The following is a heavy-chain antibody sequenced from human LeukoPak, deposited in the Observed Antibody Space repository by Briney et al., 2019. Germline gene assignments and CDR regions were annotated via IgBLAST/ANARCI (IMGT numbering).Heavy chain of an antibody. J-gene: IGHJ5*02. D-gene: IGHD3-9*01. CDR2: IYYSGST. V-gene: IGHV4-39*07. CDR1: GGSISSSSYY. Sequence: PSETLSLTCTVSGGSISSSSYYWGWIRQPPGKGLEWIGSIYYSGSTYYNPSLKSRVTISVDTSKNQFSLRLSSVTAADTAVYYCARSPGWLLQRSNWFDPWGQGTLVTVSS. CDR3: ARSPGWLLQRSNWFDP.